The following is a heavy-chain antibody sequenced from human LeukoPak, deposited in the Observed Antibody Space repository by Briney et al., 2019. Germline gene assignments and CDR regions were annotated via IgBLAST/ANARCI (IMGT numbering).Heavy chain of an antibody. CDR2: INPSSGGT. V-gene: IGHV1-2*02. D-gene: IGHD6-6*01. Sequence: ASVKVSCKASGYTFTSYYMHWVRQAPGQGLEWMGWINPSSGGTNYAQKFQGRVTMTRDTSISTAYMELSRLRSDDTAVYYCARDSRRVAARPYYYYMDVWGKGTTVTVSS. CDR3: ARDSRRVAARPYYYYMDV. CDR1: GYTFTSYY. J-gene: IGHJ6*03.